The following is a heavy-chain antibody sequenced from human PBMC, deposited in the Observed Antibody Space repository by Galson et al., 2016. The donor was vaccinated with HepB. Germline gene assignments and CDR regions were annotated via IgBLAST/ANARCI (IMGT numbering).Heavy chain of an antibody. CDR1: GASITGYY. V-gene: IGHV4-34*01. CDR2: INHSGST. D-gene: IGHD3-10*01. CDR3: ARGYGY. J-gene: IGHJ4*02. Sequence: SETLSLTCTVSGASITGYYWNWVRQPPGKGLEWIGEINHSGSTNYNPSLKSRVTISVDTSKNQFSLKVSSVTAADTAVYYCARGYGYWGQGTLVTVSS.